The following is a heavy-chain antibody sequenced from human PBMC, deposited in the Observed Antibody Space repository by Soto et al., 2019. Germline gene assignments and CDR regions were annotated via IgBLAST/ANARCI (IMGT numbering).Heavy chain of an antibody. CDR1: GFTFSGYA. V-gene: IGHV3-23*01. Sequence: EVHLLQSGGDLVQPGGSLRLSCAAYGFTFSGYAMSWVRQAPGTGLEWVSGISNSGGSTFYSDSVKGRFTISRDNSENTLYLQMNSLKDEDTAVYFCARDQAGGWISHGYDHWGQGSRVDVSA. CDR2: ISNSGGST. CDR3: ARDQAGGWISHGYDH. J-gene: IGHJ4*02. D-gene: IGHD5-12*01.